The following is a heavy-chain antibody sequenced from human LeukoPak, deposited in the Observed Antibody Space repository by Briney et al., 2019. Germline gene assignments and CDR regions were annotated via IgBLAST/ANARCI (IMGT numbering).Heavy chain of an antibody. D-gene: IGHD3-22*01. CDR2: INPAGGST. Sequence: ASVKASCKASGYTFFNNYIHWVRQAPGQGLEWMGIINPAGGSTSYAQKFQGRVTLTRDTSTSTVFMELSILTSEDTAVYYCAREFRYSFDSSGYSLGLDHWGQGTLVTVSS. CDR3: AREFRYSFDSSGYSLGLDH. CDR1: GYTFFNNY. V-gene: IGHV1-46*01. J-gene: IGHJ5*02.